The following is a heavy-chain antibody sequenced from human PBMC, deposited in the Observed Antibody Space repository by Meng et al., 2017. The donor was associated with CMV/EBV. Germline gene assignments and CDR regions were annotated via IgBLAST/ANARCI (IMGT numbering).Heavy chain of an antibody. J-gene: IGHJ4*02. CDR2: INHSGST. D-gene: IGHD6-13*01. CDR3: ARGGIAAAGPFDY. Sequence: QVQPTEGGGGPFEPSEPRPLPCAVHGGSFSGYYWSWIRQPPGKGLEWIGEINHSGSTNYNPSLKSRVTISVDTSKNQFSLKLSSVTAADTAVYYCARGGIAAAGPFDYWGQGTLVTVSS. V-gene: IGHV4-34*01. CDR1: GGSFSGYY.